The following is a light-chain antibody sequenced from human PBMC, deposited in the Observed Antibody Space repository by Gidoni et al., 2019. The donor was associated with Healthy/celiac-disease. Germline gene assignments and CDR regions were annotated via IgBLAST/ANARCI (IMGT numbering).Light chain of an antibody. CDR3: QQYGSSPPYT. CDR1: QSVSSSY. CDR2: GAS. J-gene: IGKJ2*01. V-gene: IGKV3-20*01. Sequence: IVLTQSPGTLSLSPGERATLSCRASQSVSSSYLAWYQQKPGQAPRLLIYGASSRATGIPDRFSGSGSVTDFTLTISRLEPEDFSVYYCQQYGSSPPYTFGQGTKLEIK.